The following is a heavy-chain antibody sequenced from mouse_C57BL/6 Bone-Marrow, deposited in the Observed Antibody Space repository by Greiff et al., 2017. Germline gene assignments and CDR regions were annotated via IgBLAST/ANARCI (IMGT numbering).Heavy chain of an antibody. CDR2: ISSGGDYI. CDR1: GFTFSSYA. V-gene: IGHV5-9-1*02. Sequence: EVKLVESGEGLVKPGGSLKLSCAASGFTFSSYAMSWVRQTPEKRLEWVAYISSGGDYIYYADTVKGRFTISRDNARNTLYLQKSSRKSEDTAMYYCTRGAVTTVVDFDVWGTGTTVTVSS. J-gene: IGHJ1*03. D-gene: IGHD1-1*01. CDR3: TRGAVTTVVDFDV.